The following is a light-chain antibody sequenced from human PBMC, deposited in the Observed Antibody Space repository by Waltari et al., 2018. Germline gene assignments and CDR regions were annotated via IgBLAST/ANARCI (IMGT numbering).Light chain of an antibody. CDR2: AAS. Sequence: DIQMTQSPSSLSASVGDTITITCRSSQSISTFLNWFQQKPGNSPKLLIFAASNVHSGVPSRFSGSGSETDFTLSISSLQPEDFATYFCHQSFTTPETFGQGTRLEFK. V-gene: IGKV1-39*01. J-gene: IGKJ5*01. CDR1: QSISTF. CDR3: HQSFTTPET.